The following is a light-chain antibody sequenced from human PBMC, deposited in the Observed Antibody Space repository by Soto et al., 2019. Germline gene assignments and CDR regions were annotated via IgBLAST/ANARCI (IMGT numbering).Light chain of an antibody. CDR1: TSNIGSKY. V-gene: IGLV1-47*01. J-gene: IGLJ2*01. CDR3: AAWDESLSGVV. Sequence: QSVLTQPPSASGTPGQRVTISCSGSTSNIGSKYVYWYQQLPGTAPKPLIYSDNVRPSGVPDRFSGSKSGTSASLAISGLRSEDEADYFCAAWDESLSGVVFGGGTKLTVL. CDR2: SDN.